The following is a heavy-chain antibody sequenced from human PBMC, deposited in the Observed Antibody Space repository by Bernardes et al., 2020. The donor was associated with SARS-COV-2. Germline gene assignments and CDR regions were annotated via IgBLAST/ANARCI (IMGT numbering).Heavy chain of an antibody. V-gene: IGHV1-2*02. CDR2: INPSSGVT. D-gene: IGHD3-10*01. J-gene: IGHJ4*02. CDR3: ARGPISSIDY. Sequence: VKVSCKASGYTFTGYYIHWVRQAPGQGFEWMGWINPSSGVTNYAQKFQGGVTMTRDTSISTAYMELSSLRADDTAVFYCARGPISSIDYWGQGSLVTVSS. CDR1: GYTFTGYY.